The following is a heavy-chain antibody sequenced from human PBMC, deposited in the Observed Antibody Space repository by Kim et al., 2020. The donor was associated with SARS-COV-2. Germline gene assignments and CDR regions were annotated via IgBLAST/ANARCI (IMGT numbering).Heavy chain of an antibody. D-gene: IGHD2-2*01. J-gene: IGHJ6*02. V-gene: IGHV1-69*04. CDR3: ASDYCSSTSCYAGGCYYYGMDV. CDR1: GGTFSSYA. Sequence: SVKVSCKASGGTFSSYAISWVRQAPGQGLEWMGRIIPILGIANYAQKFQGRVTITADKSTSTAYMELSSLRSEDTAVYYCASDYCSSTSCYAGGCYYYGMDVWGQGTPVTVSS. CDR2: IIPILGIA.